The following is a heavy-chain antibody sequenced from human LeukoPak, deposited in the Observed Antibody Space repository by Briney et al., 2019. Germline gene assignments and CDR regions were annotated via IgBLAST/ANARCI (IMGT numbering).Heavy chain of an antibody. D-gene: IGHD1-26*01. Sequence: QPGGSLRLSCSASGFTFSSYAMHWVRQAPGKGLEYVSAISSNGGSTYYADSVKGRFTISRDNSKNTLYLQMSSLRAEDTAVYYCVKDAPRSGSYLYYFDYWGQGTLVTVSS. CDR2: ISSNGGST. V-gene: IGHV3-64D*06. J-gene: IGHJ4*02. CDR3: VKDAPRSGSYLYYFDY. CDR1: GFTFSSYA.